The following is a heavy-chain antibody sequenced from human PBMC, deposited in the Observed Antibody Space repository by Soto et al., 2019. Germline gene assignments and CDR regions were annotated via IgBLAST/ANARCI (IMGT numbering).Heavy chain of an antibody. J-gene: IGHJ3*02. CDR2: IYYIGST. Sequence: SETLSLTCTVSGGSIISGGYYWSWIRQHPGKGLEWIGYIYYIGSTYYNPSLKSRVSISVDTSKNQFSLKLSSVTAADTAVYYCARFYMVRGVMGAFDIWGQGTMLTVSS. CDR3: ARFYMVRGVMGAFDI. D-gene: IGHD3-10*01. CDR1: GGSIISGGYY. V-gene: IGHV4-31*03.